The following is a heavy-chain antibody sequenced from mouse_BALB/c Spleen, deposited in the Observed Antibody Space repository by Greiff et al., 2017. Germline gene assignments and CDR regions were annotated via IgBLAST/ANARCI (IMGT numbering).Heavy chain of an antibody. V-gene: IGHV5-6*01. CDR1: GFTFSSYG. CDR3: ARQDTVGVYFDY. J-gene: IGHJ2*01. D-gene: IGHD1-1*01. Sequence: EVKLMESGGDLVKPGGSLKLSCAASGFTFSSYGMSWVRQTPDKRLEWVATISSGGSYTYYPDSVKGRFTISRDNAKNTLYLQMSSLKSEDTAMYYCARQDTVGVYFDYWGQGTTLTVSS. CDR2: ISSGGSYT.